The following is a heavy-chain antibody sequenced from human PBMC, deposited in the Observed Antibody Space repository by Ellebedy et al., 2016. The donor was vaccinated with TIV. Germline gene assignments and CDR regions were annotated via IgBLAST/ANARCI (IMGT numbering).Heavy chain of an antibody. CDR3: ARILRRYYYYMDV. J-gene: IGHJ6*03. CDR1: GGSFSGYY. CDR2: INHSGST. D-gene: IGHD3-10*01. V-gene: IGHV4-34*01. Sequence: SETLSLTXAVYGGSFSGYYWSWIRQPPGKGLEWIGEINHSGSTNYNPSLKSRVTISVDTSKNQFSLKLSSVTAADTAVYYCARILRRYYYYMDVWGKGTTVTVSS.